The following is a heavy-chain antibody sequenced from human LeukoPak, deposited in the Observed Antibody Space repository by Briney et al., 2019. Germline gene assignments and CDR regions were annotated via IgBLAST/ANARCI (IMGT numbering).Heavy chain of an antibody. V-gene: IGHV4-59*01. CDR2: ISYSGST. CDR3: ARDNDSRDPPHFDY. CDR1: GGSISAYY. J-gene: IGHJ4*02. Sequence: SETLSLTCTVSGGSISAYYWSWLRQPPGKGLEWIGYISYSGSTNSNSSLKSRVSLSVDTSKDHFSLKLSSVTAEDTAVYYCARDNDSRDPPHFDYWGQGTLVTVSS. D-gene: IGHD3-16*01.